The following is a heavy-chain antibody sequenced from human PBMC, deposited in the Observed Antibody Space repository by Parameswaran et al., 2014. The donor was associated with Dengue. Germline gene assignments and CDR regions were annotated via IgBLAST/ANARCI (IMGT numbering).Heavy chain of an antibody. Sequence: QAGGSLRLSCAASGFTVNNNYMTWVRQAPGKGLEWVSVIYRGGSTYYGDSVKGRFTISRDSSRNTLYLQMNSLRAEDTAVYYCARVRDGYNYVFEHWGQGTLVTVSS. D-gene: IGHD5-24*01. CDR1: GFTVNNNY. CDR2: IYRGGST. J-gene: IGHJ4*02. V-gene: IGHV3-53*01. CDR3: ARVRDGYNYVFEH.